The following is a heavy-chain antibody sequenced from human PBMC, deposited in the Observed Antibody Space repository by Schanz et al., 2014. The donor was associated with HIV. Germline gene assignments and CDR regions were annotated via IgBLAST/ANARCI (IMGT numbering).Heavy chain of an antibody. D-gene: IGHD1-26*01. V-gene: IGHV3-9*01. CDR2: ISWNRGRL. CDR3: AKGIMGATEYYYGMDV. Sequence: EAQLVDFGGGTVQPGRSLRLSCTASGFTFDDFAMHWVRQAPGKGLEWVSGISWNRGRLGYADSVKGRFSISRDNAKNTLYLQMNSLRVEDTALYYCAKGIMGATEYYYGMDVWGQGTTVNVFS. J-gene: IGHJ6*02. CDR1: GFTFDDFA.